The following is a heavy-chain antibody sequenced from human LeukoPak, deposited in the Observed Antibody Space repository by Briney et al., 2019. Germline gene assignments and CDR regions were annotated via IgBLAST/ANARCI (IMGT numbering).Heavy chain of an antibody. D-gene: IGHD3-22*01. J-gene: IGHJ4*02. CDR1: GGTFSSYA. Sequence: GASVKVSCKASGGTFSSYAISWVRQAPGQGLEWMGRIISIFGIANYAQKFQGRVTITADKSTSTAYMELSSLRSEDTAVYYCASSYDSSGYYTEPIDYWGQGTLVTVSS. CDR3: ASSYDSSGYYTEPIDY. CDR2: IISIFGIA. V-gene: IGHV1-69*04.